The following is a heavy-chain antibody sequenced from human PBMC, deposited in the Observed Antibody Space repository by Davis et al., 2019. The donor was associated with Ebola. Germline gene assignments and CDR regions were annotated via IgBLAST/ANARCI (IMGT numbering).Heavy chain of an antibody. V-gene: IGHV1-18*01. CDR3: ARAPFIVGATYPIDY. J-gene: IGHJ4*02. CDR1: GYTFTSYG. CDR2: ISAYNGNT. Sequence: ASVKVSCKASGYTFTSYGISWVRQTPGQGLEWMGWISAYNGNTNYAQKLQGRVTMTTDTSTSTAYMELRSLRSDDTAVYYCARAPFIVGATYPIDYWGQGTLVTVSS. D-gene: IGHD1-26*01.